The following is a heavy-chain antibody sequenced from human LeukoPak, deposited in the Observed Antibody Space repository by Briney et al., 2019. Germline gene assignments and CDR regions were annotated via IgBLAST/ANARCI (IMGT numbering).Heavy chain of an antibody. Sequence: PGGSLRLSCAASGFTFSYYNMNWVRQAPGKGLEWVSYISHIGTTTYYADSVKDRFTISRDNAKNSLYPQMNSLRAEDTAVYYCARDIAVADIGDYWGQGTLVTVSS. J-gene: IGHJ4*02. V-gene: IGHV3-48*03. CDR3: ARDIAVADIGDY. D-gene: IGHD6-19*01. CDR2: ISHIGTTT. CDR1: GFTFSYYN.